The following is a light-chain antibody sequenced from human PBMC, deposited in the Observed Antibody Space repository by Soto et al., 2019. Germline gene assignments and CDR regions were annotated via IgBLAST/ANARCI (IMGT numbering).Light chain of an antibody. V-gene: IGKV1-5*01. CDR3: QLYKNYSPT. Sequence: DIQMTQSPSTLSAFVGDRVTITCRASESVNKWLAWYQQKPGKAPTLLVHDASTLESGVPSRISGSGYGTEFTLTISNLQPEDVAIYYCQLYKNYSPTFGQGTKVEIK. CDR2: DAS. J-gene: IGKJ1*01. CDR1: ESVNKW.